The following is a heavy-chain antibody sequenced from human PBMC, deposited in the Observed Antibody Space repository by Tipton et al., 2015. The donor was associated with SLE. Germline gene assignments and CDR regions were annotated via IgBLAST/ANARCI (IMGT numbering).Heavy chain of an antibody. Sequence: QLVQSGGGLVHPGGSLRLSCAASGFTFDDYAMHWVRQAPGKGLEWVSGISWNSGSIGYADSVKGRFTISRDNAKNSLYLQMNSLRAEDTALYYCARVSSSGWYMDYWGQGTLVTVSS. D-gene: IGHD6-19*01. V-gene: IGHV3-9*01. CDR2: ISWNSGSI. J-gene: IGHJ4*02. CDR1: GFTFDDYA. CDR3: ARVSSSGWYMDY.